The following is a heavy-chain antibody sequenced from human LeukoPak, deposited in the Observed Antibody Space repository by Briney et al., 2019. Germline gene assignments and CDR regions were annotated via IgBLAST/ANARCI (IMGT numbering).Heavy chain of an antibody. V-gene: IGHV5-10-1*01. CDR2: IDPSDSYT. CDR1: GYSFTSYW. Sequence: GESLKISCKGSGYSFTSYWITWVRQMSGKGLEWMGRIDPSDSYTNYSPSFQGHVTISADKSISTAYLQWSSLKASDTAMYYCARHTIAVAAHDYWGQGTLVTVSS. CDR3: ARHTIAVAAHDY. J-gene: IGHJ4*02. D-gene: IGHD6-19*01.